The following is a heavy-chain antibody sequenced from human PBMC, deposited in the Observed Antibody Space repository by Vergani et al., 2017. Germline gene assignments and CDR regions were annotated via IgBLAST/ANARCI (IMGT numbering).Heavy chain of an antibody. D-gene: IGHD6-13*01. Sequence: QVQLVQSGAEVKKPGSSVKVSCKASGGTFSSYAISWVRQAPGQGLEWMGGIIPIFGTANYAQKFQGRVTITAEKSTSTAYMELSSLRYEDTAVYYCERDLDSSSWADFDYWGQGTLVTVSS. CDR1: GGTFSSYA. J-gene: IGHJ4*02. CDR2: IIPIFGTA. CDR3: ERDLDSSSWADFDY. V-gene: IGHV1-69*06.